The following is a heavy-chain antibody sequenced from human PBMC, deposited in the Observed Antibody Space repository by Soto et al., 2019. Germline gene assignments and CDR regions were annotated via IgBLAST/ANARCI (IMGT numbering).Heavy chain of an antibody. V-gene: IGHV4-39*07. D-gene: IGHD6-13*01. Sequence: SETLSLTCTVSGGSISSGGYYWSWIRQPPGKGLEWIGEINHSGSTNYNPSLKSRVTISVDTSKNQFSLKLSSVTAADTAVYYCARGSYRAAAGTSKFDYWGQGTLVTVSS. CDR1: GGSISSGGYY. CDR2: INHSGST. CDR3: ARGSYRAAAGTSKFDY. J-gene: IGHJ4*02.